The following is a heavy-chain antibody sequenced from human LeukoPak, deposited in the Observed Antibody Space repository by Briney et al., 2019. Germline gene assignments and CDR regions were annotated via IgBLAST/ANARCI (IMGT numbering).Heavy chain of an antibody. D-gene: IGHD4-17*01. Sequence: GGSLRLSCAASGFTFSSYAMHWVRQAPGKGLEWVAVISYDGSNKYYADSVKGRFTISRDNSKNTLYLQMNSLRSEDTAVYYCARRTPGDPDDRGQGTLVTVSS. CDR1: GFTFSSYA. CDR2: ISYDGSNK. J-gene: IGHJ4*02. V-gene: IGHV3-30-3*01. CDR3: ARRTPGDPDD.